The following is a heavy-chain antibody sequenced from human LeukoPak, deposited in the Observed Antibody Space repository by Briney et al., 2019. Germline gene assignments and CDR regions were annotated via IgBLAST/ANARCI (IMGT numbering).Heavy chain of an antibody. Sequence: SVKVSCKASGGTFSSYAISWVRQAPGQGLEWMGGIIPIFGTANYAQKFKGRVTITTDESTSTAYMELSSLRSEDTAVYYCARGSSRVADFDYWGQGTLVTVSS. V-gene: IGHV1-69*05. CDR2: IIPIFGTA. D-gene: IGHD6-19*01. CDR3: ARGSSRVADFDY. CDR1: GGTFSSYA. J-gene: IGHJ4*02.